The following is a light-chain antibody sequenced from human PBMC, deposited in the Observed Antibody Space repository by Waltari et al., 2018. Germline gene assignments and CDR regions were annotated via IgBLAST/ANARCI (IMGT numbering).Light chain of an antibody. J-gene: IGKJ2*01. CDR2: VAS. Sequence: DIQMTQSPSSLSASVGDRVTTTCRASESISSYLNWYQHKPGKAPKFLIYVASTLQSGVPSRFSGSGSGTDFTLTISSLQPEDFATYYCQQSYSTPYTFGQGTQLEIK. CDR1: ESISSY. V-gene: IGKV1-39*01. CDR3: QQSYSTPYT.